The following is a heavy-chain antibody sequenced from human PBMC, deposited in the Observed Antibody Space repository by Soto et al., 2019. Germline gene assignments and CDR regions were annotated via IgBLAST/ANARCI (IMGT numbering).Heavy chain of an antibody. J-gene: IGHJ3*02. CDR1: GGSISSSSYY. Sequence: PSETLSLTCTVSGGSISSSSYYWGWIRQPPGKGLEWIGSIYYSGSTYYDPSLKSRVTISVDTSKNQFSLKLSSVTAADTAVYYCARPMVRGVRGAFDIWGQGTMVT. D-gene: IGHD3-10*01. V-gene: IGHV4-39*01. CDR2: IYYSGST. CDR3: ARPMVRGVRGAFDI.